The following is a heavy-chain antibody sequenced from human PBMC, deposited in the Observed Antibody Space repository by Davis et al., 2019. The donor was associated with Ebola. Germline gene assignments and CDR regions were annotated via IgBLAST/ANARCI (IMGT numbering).Heavy chain of an antibody. Sequence: SVKVSCKASGGTFSSYTISWVRQAPGQGLEWMGRIIPILGIANYAQKFQGRVTITADKSTSTAYMELTSLRSEDTAVYYCARPGGECSGGGCFRDAFDIWGQGTLVTVSS. V-gene: IGHV1-69*02. CDR2: IIPILGIA. CDR3: ARPGGECSGGGCFRDAFDI. CDR1: GGTFSSYT. D-gene: IGHD2-15*01. J-gene: IGHJ3*02.